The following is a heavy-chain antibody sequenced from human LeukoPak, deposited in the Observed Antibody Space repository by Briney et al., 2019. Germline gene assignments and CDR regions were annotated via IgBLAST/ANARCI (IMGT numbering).Heavy chain of an antibody. CDR2: IYYGGST. V-gene: IGHV4-59*01. Sequence: SETLSLTCTVSGGSISSYYWSWIRQPPGKGLEWIGYIYYGGSTNYNPSLKSRVTISVDTSKNQFSLKLSSVTAADTAVYYCARASYYDYVWGSYRSYYFDYWGQGTLVTVSS. CDR1: GGSISSYY. J-gene: IGHJ4*02. D-gene: IGHD3-16*02. CDR3: ARASYYDYVWGSYRSYYFDY.